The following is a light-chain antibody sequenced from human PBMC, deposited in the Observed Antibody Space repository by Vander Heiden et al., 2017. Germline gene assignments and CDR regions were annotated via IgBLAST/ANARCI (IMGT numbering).Light chain of an antibody. Sequence: TAVPQSPLALPVTPGEPASISCRSSQSLLHSNGYNYLDWYLQKPGQSPQLLIYLGSNRASGVPDRFSGSGSGTDFTLKISRVEAEDVGVYYCMQALQTPWTFGQGTKVEIK. CDR1: QSLLHSNGYNY. CDR2: LGS. CDR3: MQALQTPWT. V-gene: IGKV2-28*01. J-gene: IGKJ1*01.